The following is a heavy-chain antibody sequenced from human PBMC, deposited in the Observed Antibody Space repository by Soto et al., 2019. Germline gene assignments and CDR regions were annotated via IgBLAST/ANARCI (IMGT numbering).Heavy chain of an antibody. CDR1: GGSISSYY. Sequence: PSETLSLTCTVSGGSISSYYWSWIRQPPGKGLEWIGYIYYSGSTNYNPSLKSRVTISVDTSKNQFSLKLSSVTAADTAVYYCARPYFDTHGYYYSWDSWGQGTLVTVSS. V-gene: IGHV4-59*01. J-gene: IGHJ5*02. CDR3: ARPYFDTHGYYYSWDS. CDR2: IYYSGST. D-gene: IGHD3-22*01.